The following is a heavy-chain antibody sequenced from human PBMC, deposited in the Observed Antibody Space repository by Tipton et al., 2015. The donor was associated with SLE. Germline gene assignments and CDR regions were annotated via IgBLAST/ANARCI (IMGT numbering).Heavy chain of an antibody. D-gene: IGHD3-10*01. CDR2: ISYSGST. J-gene: IGHJ2*01. V-gene: IGHV4-31*03. CDR3: ARDRRGWYFDL. CDR1: GASISSGAIY. Sequence: TLSLTCSVSGASISSGAIYWSWFRHHPGKGLEWIGYISYSGSTNYNPSLKSRVTISVDTSKNQFSLKLSSVTAADTAVYYCARDRRGWYFDLWGRGTLVTVSS.